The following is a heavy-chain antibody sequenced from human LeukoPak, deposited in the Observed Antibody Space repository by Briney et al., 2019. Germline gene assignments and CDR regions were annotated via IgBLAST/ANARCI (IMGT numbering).Heavy chain of an antibody. CDR1: GFTFSRYS. CDR2: ISSSSSYI. V-gene: IGHV3-21*01. J-gene: IGHJ4*02. CDR3: ARVNGYYDSSGYYLFDY. D-gene: IGHD3-22*01. Sequence: GGSLRLSCAASGFTFSRYSMNWVRQAPGKGLEWVSSISSSSSYIYYADSVKGRFTISRDNAKNSLYLQMNSLRAEDTAVYYCARVNGYYDSSGYYLFDYWGQGTLVTVSS.